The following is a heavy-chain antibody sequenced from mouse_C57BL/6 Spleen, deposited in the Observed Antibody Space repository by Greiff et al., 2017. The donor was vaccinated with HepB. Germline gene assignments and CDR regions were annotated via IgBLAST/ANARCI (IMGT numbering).Heavy chain of an antibody. J-gene: IGHJ4*01. Sequence: VQLQQSGAELARPGASVKLSCKASGYTFTSYGISWVKQRTGQGLEWIGEIYPRSGNTYYNEKFKGKATLTADKSSSTAYMELRSLTSEDASIYLCASIYYGYDSYYAMDYWGQGTSVTVSS. CDR2: IYPRSGNT. D-gene: IGHD2-2*01. CDR3: ASIYYGYDSYYAMDY. CDR1: GYTFTSYG. V-gene: IGHV1-81*01.